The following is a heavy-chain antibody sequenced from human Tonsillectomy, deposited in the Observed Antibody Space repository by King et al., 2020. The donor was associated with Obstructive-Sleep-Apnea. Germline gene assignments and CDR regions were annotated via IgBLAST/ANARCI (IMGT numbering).Heavy chain of an antibody. Sequence: QLQESGPGLVKPSETLSLTCAVSGGSISSHYWSWIRQPPGKGLEWIGYIIYSGSTNYNPSLKSRVTISLDNSKNQFSLRLRSVTAADTAVYYCARLRSVAGTRTPSFDVWGQGPLVTVSS. CDR3: ARLRSVAGTRTPSFDV. J-gene: IGHJ3*01. CDR2: IIYSGST. V-gene: IGHV4-59*08. D-gene: IGHD6-19*01. CDR1: GGSISSHY.